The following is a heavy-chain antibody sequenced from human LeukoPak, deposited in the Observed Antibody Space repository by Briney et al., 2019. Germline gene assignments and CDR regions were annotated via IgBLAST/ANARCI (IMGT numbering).Heavy chain of an antibody. CDR1: GDSISTKTSY. Sequence: SETLSLTCSVSGDSISTKTSYWAWIRQPPGKGLEWIGSIHYSGTTYYNPSLKSRVSFSVDSSNNQFSLRLTSVIAADTSMYFCARHTGYTYGFLPFRFDFWGQGTLVGVSS. CDR2: IHYSGTT. J-gene: IGHJ4*02. CDR3: ARHTGYTYGFLPFRFDF. D-gene: IGHD5-18*01. V-gene: IGHV4-39*01.